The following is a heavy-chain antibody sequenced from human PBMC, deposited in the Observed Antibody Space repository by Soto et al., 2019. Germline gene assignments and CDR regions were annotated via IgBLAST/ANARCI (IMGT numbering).Heavy chain of an antibody. CDR3: AHTIVVVPTAHDAFDV. J-gene: IGHJ3*01. CDR2: LYWDDDK. V-gene: IGHV2-5*02. CDR1: GFSLSSIGVG. Sequence: QITLKESGPTLVKPTQTLTLTCTCSGFSLSSIGVGVGWIRQPPGKALEWLGILYWDDDKHYSPSLKSRISIAKDTSKDQVVLTLTNMDPVDTATYYCAHTIVVVPTAHDAFDVWGQGTMVTVSS. D-gene: IGHD2-2*01.